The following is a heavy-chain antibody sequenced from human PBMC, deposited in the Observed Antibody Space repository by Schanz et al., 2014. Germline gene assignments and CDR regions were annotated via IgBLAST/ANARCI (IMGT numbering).Heavy chain of an antibody. D-gene: IGHD1-1*01. V-gene: IGHV4-30-4*07. J-gene: IGHJ6*02. CDR1: GGSISSGGYS. CDR2: IYYSGST. Sequence: QVQLQESGPGLVKPSQTLSLTCAVSGGSISSGGYSWNWIRQPPGKGLEWIVYIYYSGSTYYNPSPKSRVPIPVHTSKNQFPLKLSSVTAADTAVYYCARGGRTTYNYYYGMDVWGQGTTVTVSS. CDR3: ARGGRTTYNYYYGMDV.